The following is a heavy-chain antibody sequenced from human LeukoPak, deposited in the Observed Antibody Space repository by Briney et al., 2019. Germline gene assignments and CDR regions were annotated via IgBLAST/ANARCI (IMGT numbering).Heavy chain of an antibody. J-gene: IGHJ4*02. V-gene: IGHV3-49*04. CDR3: TYTYDSTGYYPGTFDY. D-gene: IGHD3-22*01. Sequence: PGRSLRLSCTAAGFTFGDYAMSWVRQAPGKGLEWVGFIRGKTYGGTTEYAASVKGRFTISRDDSKSIAYLQMNSLKTEDTAVYYCTYTYDSTGYYPGTFDYWGQGTLVTFSS. CDR2: IRGKTYGGTT. CDR1: GFTFGDYA.